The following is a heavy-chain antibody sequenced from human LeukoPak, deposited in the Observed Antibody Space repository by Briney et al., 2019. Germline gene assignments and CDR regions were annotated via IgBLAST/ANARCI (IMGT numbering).Heavy chain of an antibody. Sequence: GGSLRLSCAASGFTFSNNWMTWVRQAPGKGLEWVASVKKDESEKYYVDSVKGRFTISRDNARNSPYLQMNSLRAEDTAVYYCARFETVAAKPLEYWGQGTLVTVSS. CDR1: GFTFSNNW. V-gene: IGHV3-7*01. CDR3: ARFETVAAKPLEY. D-gene: IGHD6-19*01. J-gene: IGHJ4*02. CDR2: VKKDESEK.